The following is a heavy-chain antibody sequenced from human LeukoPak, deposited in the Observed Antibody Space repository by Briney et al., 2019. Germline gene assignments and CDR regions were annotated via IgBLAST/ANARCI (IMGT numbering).Heavy chain of an antibody. D-gene: IGHD5-18*01. CDR1: GYTFTSYG. CDR3: ARVVDTAMVEGYYSDY. Sequence: ASVKVSCKASGYTFTSYGISWVRQAPGQGLEWMGWISAYNGNTNYAQKLQGRVTMTTDTSTSTAYMELRSLRSDDTAVYYCARVVDTAMVEGYYSDYWGQGTLVAVSS. V-gene: IGHV1-18*01. J-gene: IGHJ4*02. CDR2: ISAYNGNT.